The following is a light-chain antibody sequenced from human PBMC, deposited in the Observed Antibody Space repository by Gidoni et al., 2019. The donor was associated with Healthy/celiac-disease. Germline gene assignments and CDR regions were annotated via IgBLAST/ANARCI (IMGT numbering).Light chain of an antibody. CDR2: DAS. J-gene: IGKJ5*01. CDR1: QDISNY. CDR3: QQYDILPIT. V-gene: IGKV1-33*01. Sequence: DIQMTQSPSSLSASVGDRVTITCQASQDISNYLNWYQQKPGKAPKLLIYDASNLEIGVPSRFSGRGSGTDFTFTISSLQPEDIATYYCQQYDILPITFXQXTRLEIK.